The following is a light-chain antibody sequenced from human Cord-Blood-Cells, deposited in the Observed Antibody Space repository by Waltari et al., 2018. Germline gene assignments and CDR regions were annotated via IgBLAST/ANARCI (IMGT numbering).Light chain of an antibody. V-gene: IGLV2-23*01. CDR3: CSYAGSYV. Sequence: QSALTHPASVSGSPGQSITISCTGTSSDVWSYNLVSWYQQHPGKAPKLMIYKGSKRPSGVSNRFSGSKSGNTASLTISGLQAEDEADYYCCSYAGSYVFGTGTKVTVL. J-gene: IGLJ1*01. CDR2: KGS. CDR1: SSDVWSYNL.